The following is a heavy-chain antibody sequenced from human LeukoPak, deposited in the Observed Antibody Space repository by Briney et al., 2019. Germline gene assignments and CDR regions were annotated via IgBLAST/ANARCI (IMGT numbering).Heavy chain of an antibody. V-gene: IGHV3-23*01. Sequence: GGSLRLSCAASGFTFSSYAMSWVRQAPGQGLEWVSAISDGADSTYYADSVKGRFTISRDNSKNTLYLQMNSLRADDTAVYYCAKRIEYSSSSAYFDFWGQGTLVTVSS. J-gene: IGHJ4*02. D-gene: IGHD6-6*01. CDR3: AKRIEYSSSSAYFDF. CDR2: ISDGADST. CDR1: GFTFSSYA.